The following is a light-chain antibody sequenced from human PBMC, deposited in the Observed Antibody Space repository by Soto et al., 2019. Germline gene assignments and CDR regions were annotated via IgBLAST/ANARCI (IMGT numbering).Light chain of an antibody. Sequence: DIQMTQSPSTLSASVGDRVTITCRASQSISGSLAWYQQKPGKAPKLLIYEASNIKSVVPSRFSGSGSGTEYTLTISRLQPDDFASYYCQQYNGYWTFGQGTKVEIK. J-gene: IGKJ1*01. CDR1: QSISGS. V-gene: IGKV1-5*03. CDR2: EAS. CDR3: QQYNGYWT.